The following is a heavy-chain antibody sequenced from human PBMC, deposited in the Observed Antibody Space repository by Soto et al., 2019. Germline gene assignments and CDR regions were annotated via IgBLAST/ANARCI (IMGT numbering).Heavy chain of an antibody. J-gene: IGHJ6*03. CDR3: APLPSTAPRNYYYYLAV. CDR1: GYTFTSYD. Sequence: ASVKVSCKASGYTFTSYDINWVRQATGQGLEWMGWMNPNSGNTGYAQKFQGRVTMTRNTSISTAYMELSSLRSEDTAVYYCAPLPSTAPRNYYYYLAVGGKGPTVPVSS. V-gene: IGHV1-8*01. D-gene: IGHD5-18*01. CDR2: MNPNSGNT.